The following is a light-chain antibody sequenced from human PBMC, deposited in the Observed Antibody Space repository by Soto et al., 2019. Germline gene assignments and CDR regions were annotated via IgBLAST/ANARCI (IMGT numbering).Light chain of an antibody. CDR2: DVT. Sequence: QSALSRSVSGSPGQSVTLSCTGATTDVGSSDYVSWYQQHPGKAPRLLIYDVTKRPAGVPTRFSGSKSDKTASLSISGLQTVDEAVYFCCSFAGPSSIFDGGTKVTVL. CDR1: TTDVGSSDY. J-gene: IGLJ2*01. CDR3: CSFAGPSSI. V-gene: IGLV2-11*01.